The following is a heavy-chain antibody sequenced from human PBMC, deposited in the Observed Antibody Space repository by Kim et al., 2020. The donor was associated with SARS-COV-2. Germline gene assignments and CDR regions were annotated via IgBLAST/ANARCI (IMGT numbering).Heavy chain of an antibody. V-gene: IGHV3-30*18. Sequence: GGSLRLSCVASGFTFSNYGMHWVRQAPGKGLEWVGIVSYEGRNTYYAGSVEGRFTISRDNSKNTLYLQMNSLRTEDTALYYCVKAAAFTTIVVDYYFAYWGQGTLVTVSS. D-gene: IGHD3-22*01. CDR2: VSYEGRNT. CDR3: VKAAAFTTIVVDYYFAY. J-gene: IGHJ4*02. CDR1: GFTFSNYG.